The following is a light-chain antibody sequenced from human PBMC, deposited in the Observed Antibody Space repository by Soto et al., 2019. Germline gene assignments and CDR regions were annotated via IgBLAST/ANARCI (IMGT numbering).Light chain of an antibody. J-gene: IGLJ1*01. CDR3: CSYAGSYTHYV. CDR1: SSDVGGYNY. V-gene: IGLV2-11*01. CDR2: DVS. Sequence: QSALTQPSSVSGSTGESVTISCTGTSSDVGGYNYVSWYQQHPGKAPKLMIYDVSKRPSGVPDRFSGSKSGNTASLTISGLQAEDEADYYCCSYAGSYTHYVFGTGTKVTV.